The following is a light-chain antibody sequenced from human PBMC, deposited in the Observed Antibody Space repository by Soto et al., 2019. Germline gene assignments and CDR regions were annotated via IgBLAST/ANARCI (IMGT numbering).Light chain of an antibody. CDR2: GAS. CDR3: QQYDTSPWT. CDR1: QSVSSSY. Sequence: EIVLTQSPGTLSLSPGERVTLSCRASQSVSSSYLAWYQQTRGLAPRLLIYGASSRATGIPDRFSGSGSGTDFTLTISRLEPEDFAVYYCQQYDTSPWTFGQGTKVEIK. V-gene: IGKV3-20*01. J-gene: IGKJ1*01.